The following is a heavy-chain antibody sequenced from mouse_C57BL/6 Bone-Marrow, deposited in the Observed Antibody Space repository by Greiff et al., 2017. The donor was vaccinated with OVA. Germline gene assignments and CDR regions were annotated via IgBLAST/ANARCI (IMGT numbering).Heavy chain of an antibody. V-gene: IGHV1-15*01. CDR3: TRRKNWDEGYFDV. Sequence: VQLQQSGAELVRPGASVTLSCKASGYTFTDYEMHWVKQTPVHGLEWIGAIDPETGGTAYNQKFKGKAILTADKSSSTAYMELRSLTSEDSAVYYCTRRKNWDEGYFDVWGTGTTVTVSS. CDR1: GYTFTDYE. D-gene: IGHD4-1*01. CDR2: IDPETGGT. J-gene: IGHJ1*03.